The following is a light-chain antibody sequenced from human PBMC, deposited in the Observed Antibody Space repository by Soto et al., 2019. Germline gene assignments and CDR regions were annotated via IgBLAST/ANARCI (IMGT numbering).Light chain of an antibody. Sequence: DIQMTQSPSSLSASVGDRVTITCRASQSISNSLNWYQQKPGKAPKLLISTASNLQSGVPSTFSGSGSGTDFTLTITSLQPEDFATYYCQQFYDDVTFGPGTRVDF. V-gene: IGKV1-39*01. CDR1: QSISNS. CDR2: TAS. CDR3: QQFYDDVT. J-gene: IGKJ3*01.